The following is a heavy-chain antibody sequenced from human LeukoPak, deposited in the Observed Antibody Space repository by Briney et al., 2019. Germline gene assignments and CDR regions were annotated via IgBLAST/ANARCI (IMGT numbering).Heavy chain of an antibody. J-gene: IGHJ6*03. Sequence: PSQTLSLTCTVSGGSISSGSYYWSWNRQPAGKGLEWIGRIYTSGSTNYNPSLKSRVTISVDTSKNQFSLKLSSVTAADTAVYYCARDPGTTPLDYYYYMDVWGKGTTVTVSS. CDR1: GGSISSGSYY. CDR2: IYTSGST. CDR3: ARDPGTTPLDYYYYMDV. D-gene: IGHD1-7*01. V-gene: IGHV4-61*02.